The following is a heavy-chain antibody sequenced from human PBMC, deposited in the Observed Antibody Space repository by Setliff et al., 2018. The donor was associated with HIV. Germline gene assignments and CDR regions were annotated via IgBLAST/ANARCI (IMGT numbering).Heavy chain of an antibody. CDR3: VRVAVTGRGLAY. CDR2: INPRNGAT. CDR1: GYTFTAYY. D-gene: IGHD6-19*01. Sequence: ASVKVSCKASGYTFTAYYLHWVRQDPGQGPEWMAWINPRNGATTYAQEFQGRVTVTRGTSISTVYLDLTRLTSDDTAIYYCVRVAVTGRGLAYWGQGTRVTVSS. V-gene: IGHV1-2*02. J-gene: IGHJ4*02.